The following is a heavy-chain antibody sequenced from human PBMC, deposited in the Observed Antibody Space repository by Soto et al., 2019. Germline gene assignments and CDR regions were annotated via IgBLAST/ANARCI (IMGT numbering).Heavy chain of an antibody. J-gene: IGHJ4*02. V-gene: IGHV3-23*01. CDR1: GFTFSSYA. CDR2: ISGSGGST. Sequence: EVQLLESGGGLVQPGGSLGLSCTASGFTFSSYAMSWVRQAPGKGLEWVSAISGSGGSTYYADSVKGRFTISRDNSKNTLYLQMNSLRAEDTAVYYCAKDQLYVPAAIVDYWGQGTLVTVSS. D-gene: IGHD2-2*01. CDR3: AKDQLYVPAAIVDY.